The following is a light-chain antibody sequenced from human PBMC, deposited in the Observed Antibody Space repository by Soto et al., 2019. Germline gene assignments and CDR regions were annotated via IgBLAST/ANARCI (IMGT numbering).Light chain of an antibody. CDR1: SSDVGAYNH. J-gene: IGLJ1*01. Sequence: QSALTQPASVSGSPGQSITISCTGTSSDVGAYNHVSWYQHHPGKAPKLMIYEVSNRPSGLSDRFSGSKSGNTASLTISGLQAEDEADYYCCSYTVSTTFVFGSGTKVTVL. CDR2: EVS. CDR3: CSYTVSTTFV. V-gene: IGLV2-14*01.